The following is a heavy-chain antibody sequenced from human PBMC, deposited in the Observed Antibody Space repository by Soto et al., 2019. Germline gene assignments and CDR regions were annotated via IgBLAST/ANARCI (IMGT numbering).Heavy chain of an antibody. J-gene: IGHJ6*02. V-gene: IGHV3-23*01. Sequence: GGPLRLSCAASGFTFSSYAMSWVRQAPGKGLEWVSAISGSGGSTYYADSVKGRFTISRDNSKNTLYLQMNSLRAEDTAVYYCAKDSSQFLEWLFRDFGYYGMDVWGQGTTVTVSS. CDR3: AKDSSQFLEWLFRDFGYYGMDV. D-gene: IGHD3-3*01. CDR2: ISGSGGST. CDR1: GFTFSSYA.